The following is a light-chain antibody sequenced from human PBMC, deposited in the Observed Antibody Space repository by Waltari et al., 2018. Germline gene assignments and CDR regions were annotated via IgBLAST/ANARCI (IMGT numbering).Light chain of an antibody. J-gene: IGLJ1*01. CDR2: RNN. CDR3: AAWDDSLSGYV. V-gene: IGLV1-47*01. Sequence: QSVLTQPPSTSGTPGQRVTISCSGSSSNIGGTYVHRYQLLPGTAPKLLIYRNNQRPSGVPYRFSGSKSGTSASLAISGLRSEDEADYYCAAWDDSLSGYVLGIGTKIAVL. CDR1: SSNIGGTY.